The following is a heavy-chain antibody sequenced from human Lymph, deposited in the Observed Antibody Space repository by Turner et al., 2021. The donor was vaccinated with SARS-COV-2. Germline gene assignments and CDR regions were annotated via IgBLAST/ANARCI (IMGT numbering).Heavy chain of an antibody. CDR2: IYSGGST. J-gene: IGHJ3*02. Sequence: EVQLVETGGGLIQPGGSLRLSCAASGFNVSSNYMSWVRQAPGKGLEWVSFIYSGGSTFYADSVRGRFTISRDNSKNTLYLQMNSLRAEDTAVYYCARDNPHDAFDIWGQGTMVTVSS. CDR1: GFNVSSNY. V-gene: IGHV3-53*02. CDR3: ARDNPHDAFDI.